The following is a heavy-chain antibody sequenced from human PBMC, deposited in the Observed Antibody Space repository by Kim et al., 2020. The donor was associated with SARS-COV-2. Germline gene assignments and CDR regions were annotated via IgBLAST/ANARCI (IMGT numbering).Heavy chain of an antibody. J-gene: IGHJ4*02. Sequence: LKSRVTISVDTSKNQFSLKLGSVTAADTAVYYCAREVSSADSSSWYVFDYWGQGTLVTVSS. V-gene: IGHV4-31*02. D-gene: IGHD6-13*01. CDR3: AREVSSADSSSWYVFDY.